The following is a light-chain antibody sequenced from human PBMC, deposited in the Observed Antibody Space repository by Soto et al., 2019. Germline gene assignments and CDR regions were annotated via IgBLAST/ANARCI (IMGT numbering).Light chain of an antibody. V-gene: IGKV1-5*03. J-gene: IGKJ3*01. CDR3: QLYNGYPFT. Sequence: DIQMTQSPSTLSASVGDRVTITCRASRSVSNWMAWYQQKPGKAPNLLIYQASNLETGVSSRFSGGGSGTEFTLTISSLEPDDFATYYCQLYNGYPFTFGPGTKVDIK. CDR1: RSVSNW. CDR2: QAS.